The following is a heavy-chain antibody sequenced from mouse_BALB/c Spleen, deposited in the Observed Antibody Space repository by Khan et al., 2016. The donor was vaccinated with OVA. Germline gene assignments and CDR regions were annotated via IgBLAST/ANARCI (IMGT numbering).Heavy chain of an antibody. CDR3: ARSGSGSFGF. J-gene: IGHJ3*01. V-gene: IGHV1-76*01. CDR1: GYTFTDFY. D-gene: IGHD2-2*01. CDR2: IYPGSANT. Sequence: QVQLQQSGAELARPGASVKLSCKTSGYTFTDFYINWVKQRTGQGLEWIGDIYPGSANTYYNEKFKGKATLPVEKSSRTAYMQLSSLTSEDSAVYFCARSGSGSFGFWGQGTLVTVSA.